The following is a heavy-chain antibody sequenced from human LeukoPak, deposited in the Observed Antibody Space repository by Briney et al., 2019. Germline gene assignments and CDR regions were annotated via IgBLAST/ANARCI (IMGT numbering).Heavy chain of an antibody. CDR1: GFTFDDYA. V-gene: IGHV3-9*01. J-gene: IGHJ4*02. Sequence: GGSLRLSCAASGFTFDDYAMHWVRHAPGKGLEWVSGISWNSGSIGYADSVKGRFTISRDNAKNSLYLQMNSLRAEDTALYYCAKDLSYWGQGTLVTVSS. CDR2: ISWNSGSI. CDR3: AKDLSY.